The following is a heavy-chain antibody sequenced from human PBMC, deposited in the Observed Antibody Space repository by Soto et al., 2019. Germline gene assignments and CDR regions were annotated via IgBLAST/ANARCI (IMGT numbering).Heavy chain of an antibody. CDR1: GFTFSSYG. CDR3: AKESVLDVAAAGLIHDAFDI. CDR2: ISYDGSNK. J-gene: IGHJ3*02. D-gene: IGHD6-13*01. Sequence: PGGSLRLSCAASGFTFSSYGMHWVRQAPGKGLEWVAVISYDGSNKYYADSVKGRFTISRDNSKNTLYLQMNSLRAEDTAVYYCAKESVLDVAAAGLIHDAFDIWGQGTMVTVSS. V-gene: IGHV3-30*18.